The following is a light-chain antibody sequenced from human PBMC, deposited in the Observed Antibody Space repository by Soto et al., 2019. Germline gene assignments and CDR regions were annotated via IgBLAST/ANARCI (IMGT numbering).Light chain of an antibody. V-gene: IGKV1-39*01. CDR2: AAS. Sequence: EIQLTQSPSFLSVSVGARVTLTCRASQSISNYLHWYQQKPGKAPELLIYAASTLQSGVPSRFSGSGSGADFTLTISSPQPEDVATYYCQQNYITPITFGQGTRLEIK. J-gene: IGKJ5*01. CDR1: QSISNY. CDR3: QQNYITPIT.